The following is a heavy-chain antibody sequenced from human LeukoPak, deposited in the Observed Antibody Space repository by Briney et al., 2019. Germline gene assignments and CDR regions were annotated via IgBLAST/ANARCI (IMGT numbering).Heavy chain of an antibody. CDR2: INSDGGTT. CDR3: ARENCGSTSCYWGFDY. CDR1: GFTFSSYS. D-gene: IGHD2-2*01. V-gene: IGHV3-74*01. J-gene: IGHJ4*02. Sequence: PGGSLRLSCAASGFTFSSYSIHWVRQAPGKGLVWVSRINSDGGTTTYADSVKGRFTISRDNAKNTLYLQMSSLRVEDTAMYYCARENCGSTSCYWGFDYWGLGTLVTVSS.